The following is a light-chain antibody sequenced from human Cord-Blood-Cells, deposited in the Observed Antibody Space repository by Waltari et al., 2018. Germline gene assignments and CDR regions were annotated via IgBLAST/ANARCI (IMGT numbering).Light chain of an antibody. V-gene: IGKV3-11*01. CDR3: QQRSNWLT. CDR2: DAS. CDR1: QSVSSY. Sequence: EIVLTQSPATLSLSPGERATLSCRASQSVSSYLACYQQKPGQAPRLLIYDASNSSTGIPARFSGSGSRTVVMLTISSLEPEDFAVYYCQQRSNWLTFGQGTRLEIK. J-gene: IGKJ5*01.